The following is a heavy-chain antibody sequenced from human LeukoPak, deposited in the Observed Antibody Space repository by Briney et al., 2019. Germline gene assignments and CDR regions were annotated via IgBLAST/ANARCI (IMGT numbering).Heavy chain of an antibody. V-gene: IGHV1-8*01. J-gene: IGHJ4*02. D-gene: IGHD1-1*01. CDR1: GYTFTSYD. CDR2: MNPNSGNT. CDR3: ASKPHNSQDTAIDY. Sequence: ASVKVSCTASGYTFTSYDINWVRQATGQGLEWMGWMNPNSGNTGYAQKFQGRVTMTRNTSISTAYMELSSLRSEDTAVYYCASKPHNSQDTAIDYWGQGTLVTVSS.